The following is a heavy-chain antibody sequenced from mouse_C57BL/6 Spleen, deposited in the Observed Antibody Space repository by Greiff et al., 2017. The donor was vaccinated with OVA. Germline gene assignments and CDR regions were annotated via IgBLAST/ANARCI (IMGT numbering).Heavy chain of an antibody. CDR2: LRSKSSNYAT. J-gene: IGHJ3*01. D-gene: IGHD2-2*01. Sequence: EVKLVESGGGLVQPKGSLKLSCAASGFTFNTYAMHWVRQAPGKGLEWVARLRSKSSNYATYYADSVKDRFTISRDDSQSMLYLQMNNLKTEDTAMYYCVRSIYYGYDVFAYWGQGTLVTVSA. V-gene: IGHV10-3*01. CDR1: GFTFNTYA. CDR3: VRSIYYGYDVFAY.